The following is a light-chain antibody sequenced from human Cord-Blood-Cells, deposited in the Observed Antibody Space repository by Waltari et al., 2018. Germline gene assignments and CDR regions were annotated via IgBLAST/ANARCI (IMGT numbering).Light chain of an antibody. CDR2: DVS. J-gene: IGLJ3*02. CDR1: RSDVGGYNY. V-gene: IGLV2-14*01. Sequence: QSALTQPASVSGSPGQSITISCTGTRSDVGGYNYVSWYQQHPGKAPKLMIYDVSKWPSGVSNRFSCSKSGNTASLTISGLQAEDGADYYCSSYTRSSTWVFGGGTKLTVL. CDR3: SSYTRSSTWV.